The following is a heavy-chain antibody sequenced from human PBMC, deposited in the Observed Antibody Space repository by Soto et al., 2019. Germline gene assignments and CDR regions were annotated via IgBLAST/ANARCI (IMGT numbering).Heavy chain of an antibody. V-gene: IGHV1-18*01. Sequence: QVKLVQSGAEVKKPGASVKVSCKASGYTFTNFGISWVRQAPGQGLEWMGWISVYNGNKNYAKKFQGRGTMTTDTSTSTAYMEVRSLRFDDSAVYYCARGGTTIDYWGHGTLVTVSS. CDR3: ARGGTTIDY. CDR1: GYTFTNFG. D-gene: IGHD4-17*01. J-gene: IGHJ4*01. CDR2: ISVYNGNK.